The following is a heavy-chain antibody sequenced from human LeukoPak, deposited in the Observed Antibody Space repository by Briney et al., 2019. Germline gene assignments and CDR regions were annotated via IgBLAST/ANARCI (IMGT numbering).Heavy chain of an antibody. CDR1: GGSISSYY. CDR3: ASAFPRFYFDY. CDR2: IYYSGSI. D-gene: IGHD3-3*02. V-gene: IGHV4-59*01. J-gene: IGHJ4*02. Sequence: PSETLSLTCTVSGGSISSYYWSWIRQPPGKGLEWIGYIYYSGSINYNPSLKSRVTISVDTSKNQFSLKLSSVTAADTAVYYCASAFPRFYFDYWGQGTLVTVSS.